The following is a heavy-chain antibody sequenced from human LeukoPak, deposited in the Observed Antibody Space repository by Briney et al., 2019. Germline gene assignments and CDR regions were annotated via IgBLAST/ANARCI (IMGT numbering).Heavy chain of an antibody. J-gene: IGHJ4*02. CDR3: VGHMCGVGSFA. CDR2: YTRNSGST. V-gene: IGHV3-43*02. Sequence: QPGRSLRLSYAASGFTSDDHAMVWVRQPGGKGLEWDCLYTRNSGSTDYADSEKDRFTIASDNNKNSLYLQMNSVRTEDTDLYYCVGHMCGVGSFAWGRGTLVTVSS. CDR1: GFTSDDHA. D-gene: IGHD3-10*02.